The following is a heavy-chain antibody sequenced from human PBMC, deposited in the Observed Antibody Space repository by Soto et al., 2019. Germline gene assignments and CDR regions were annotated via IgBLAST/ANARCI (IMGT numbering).Heavy chain of an antibody. CDR3: VRRQSRSYGHSGMDV. D-gene: IGHD2-21*01. CDR1: GFSLLTYA. Sequence: PGGSLRLSCVASGFSLLTYAMHWVRQPSGKGLEWVSGIGTVGDTYYLDSVKARFTISRDNGQGSVYLEMTGLRAGDTAVYFCVRRQSRSYGHSGMDVWGQGTTVTVSS. CDR2: IGTVGDT. J-gene: IGHJ6*02. V-gene: IGHV3-13*01.